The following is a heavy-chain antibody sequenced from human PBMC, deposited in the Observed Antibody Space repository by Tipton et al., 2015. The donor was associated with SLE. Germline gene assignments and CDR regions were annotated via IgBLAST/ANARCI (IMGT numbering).Heavy chain of an antibody. CDR3: ARDTRLAAAGPGDPFDI. CDR1: GGSISSYY. J-gene: IGHJ3*02. D-gene: IGHD6-13*01. Sequence: TLSLTCTVSGGSISSYYWSWIRQPAGKGLEWIGRIYTSESTNYNPSLKSRVTMSVDTSKNQFSLKLSSVTAADTAVYYCARDTRLAAAGPGDPFDIWGHGTMVTVSS. V-gene: IGHV4-4*07. CDR2: IYTSEST.